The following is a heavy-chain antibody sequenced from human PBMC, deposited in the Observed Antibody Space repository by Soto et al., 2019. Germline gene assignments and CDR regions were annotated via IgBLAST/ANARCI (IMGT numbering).Heavy chain of an antibody. CDR2: INSDGSST. CDR1: GFTFSSYW. Sequence: GGPLRLSCAASGFTFSSYWMHWVRQAPGKGLVWVSRINSDGSSTSYADSVKGRFTISRDNAKNTLYLQMNSLRAEDTAVYYCARDPGSSWSTDDYYFDYWGQGTLVTVSS. CDR3: ARDPGSSWSTDDYYFDY. D-gene: IGHD6-13*01. J-gene: IGHJ4*02. V-gene: IGHV3-74*01.